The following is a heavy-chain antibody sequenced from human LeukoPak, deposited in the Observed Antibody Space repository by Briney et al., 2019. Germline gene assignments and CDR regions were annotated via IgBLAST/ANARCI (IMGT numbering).Heavy chain of an antibody. J-gene: IGHJ4*02. CDR1: GYSFTSYW. V-gene: IGHV5-51*01. CDR3: ARGTYYYDSSGYSPLDY. D-gene: IGHD3-22*01. CDR2: IYPGDSDT. Sequence: GESLKISSKGSGYSFTSYWIGWVRQMPGKGLEWMGIIYPGDSDTRYRPSFQGQVTISADKSICTAYLQWSSLKASDTAMYYCARGTYYYDSSGYSPLDYWGQGTLVSVSS.